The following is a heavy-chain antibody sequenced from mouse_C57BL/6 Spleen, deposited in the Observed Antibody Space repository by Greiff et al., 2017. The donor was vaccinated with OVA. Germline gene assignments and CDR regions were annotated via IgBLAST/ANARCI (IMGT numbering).Heavy chain of an antibody. CDR2: IDPETGGT. Sequence: QVQLQQSGAELVRPGASVTLSCKASGYTFTDYEMHWVKQTPVHGLEWIGAIDPETGGTAYNQKFKGKAILTADKSSGTAYMELRSLTSEDSAVYYCTRANFDYWGQGTTLTVSS. CDR1: GYTFTDYE. CDR3: TRANFDY. V-gene: IGHV1-15*01. J-gene: IGHJ2*01.